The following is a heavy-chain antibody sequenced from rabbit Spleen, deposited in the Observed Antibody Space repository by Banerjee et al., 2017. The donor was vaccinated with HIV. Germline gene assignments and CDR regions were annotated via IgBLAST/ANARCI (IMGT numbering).Heavy chain of an antibody. CDR3: ARDAGSGPYIDGYFDL. D-gene: IGHD8-1*01. CDR1: GFSLSSYA. Sequence: QSLEESGGGLVQPEGSLTLTCKVSGFSLSSYAIVWVRQAPGEGLEWIAYIYTGNGKTYYANWAKGRFTISKASSTTVTLQMTSLTVADTATYFCARDAGSGPYIDGYFDLWGQGTLVTVS. CDR2: IYTGNGKT. J-gene: IGHJ4*01. V-gene: IGHV1S40*01.